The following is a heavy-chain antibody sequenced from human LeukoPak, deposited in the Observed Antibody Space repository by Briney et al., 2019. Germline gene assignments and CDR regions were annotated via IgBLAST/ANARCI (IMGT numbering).Heavy chain of an antibody. Sequence: GGSLRLSCAASGFTFSSYEMNWVRQAPGKGLEWVSYISSSGSTIYYADSVKGRFTISRDNAKNSLYLQMNSLRAEDTAVYYRASFSGSYQNWFDPWGQGTLVTVSS. CDR3: ASFSGSYQNWFDP. CDR1: GFTFSSYE. CDR2: ISSSGSTI. J-gene: IGHJ5*02. D-gene: IGHD1-26*01. V-gene: IGHV3-48*03.